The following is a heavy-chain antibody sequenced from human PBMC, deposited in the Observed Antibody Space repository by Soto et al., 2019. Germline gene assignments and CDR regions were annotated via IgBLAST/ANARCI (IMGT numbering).Heavy chain of an antibody. D-gene: IGHD2-2*02. CDR2: TYYRSKWYN. CDR1: GDSVSSNSAA. CDR3: TSEEYCINTCGYIGDYCGMDL. J-gene: IGHJ6*02. Sequence: PSQTLSLTCAISGDSVSSNSAAWNWIRQSPSRGLEWLGRTYYRSKWYNDYAVSVKSRITINPDTSKNQFSLQLNSVTPEDTAVYYCTSEEYCINTCGYIGDYCGMDLWGQGTTVTVSS. V-gene: IGHV6-1*01.